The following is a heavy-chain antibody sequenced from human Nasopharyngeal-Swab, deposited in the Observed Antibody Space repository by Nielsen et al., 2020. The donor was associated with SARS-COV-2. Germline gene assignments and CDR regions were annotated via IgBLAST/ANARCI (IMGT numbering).Heavy chain of an antibody. V-gene: IGHV3-23*01. CDR1: GFTFSSYA. D-gene: IGHD2-15*01. J-gene: IGHJ3*02. CDR2: VTGNGMNT. CDR3: AKDRAASAFDI. Sequence: GVLKISCAASGFTFSSYAMNWVRPAPGKGLEWVSIVTGNGMNTYYADSVKGRFTISRDNSKNTLYLQMNSLRAEDTAEYYCAKDRAASAFDIWGQGTMVTVSS.